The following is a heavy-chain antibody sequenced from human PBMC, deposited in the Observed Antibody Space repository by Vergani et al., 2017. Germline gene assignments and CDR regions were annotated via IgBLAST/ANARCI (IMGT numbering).Heavy chain of an antibody. CDR1: GYSFTTYW. CDR2: IYPGDSDT. J-gene: IGHJ4*02. V-gene: IGHV5-51*01. D-gene: IGHD1-1*01. CDR3: ARHTTYTDS. Sequence: EVQLVQSGAGVKKPGESLKISCKCSGYSFTTYWIGWVRQMPGKGLEWMGIIYPGDSDTRYSPSFQGQVTISVDKSINTAYLQWNTLKASDTALYYCARHTTYTDSWGQGTLVTVSS.